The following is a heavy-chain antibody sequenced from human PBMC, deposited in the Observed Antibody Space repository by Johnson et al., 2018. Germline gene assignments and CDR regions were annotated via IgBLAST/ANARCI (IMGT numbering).Heavy chain of an antibody. V-gene: IGHV4-59*01. CDR1: GGSINSYY. CDR3: VGSSLEPAVFTGSYFDF. Sequence: QVQLQESGPGLVKPSETLSLTCNVSGGSINSYYWSWIRQSPGKGLEWIGYMYSSGSTNYVPSLKSRVTFSLDTSKNQFSLRLKSVTAADPALYYCVGSSLEPAVFTGSYFDFWGQGTLVIVSS. J-gene: IGHJ4*02. CDR2: MYSSGST. D-gene: IGHD1-1*01.